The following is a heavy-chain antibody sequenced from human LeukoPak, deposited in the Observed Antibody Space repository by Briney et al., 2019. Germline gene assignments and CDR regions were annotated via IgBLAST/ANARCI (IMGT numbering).Heavy chain of an antibody. CDR3: ARAPYYYGSGSYFQAVDY. CDR2: INHSGST. D-gene: IGHD3-10*01. V-gene: IGHV4-34*01. Sequence: SSETLSLTCAVYGGSFSGYYWSWIRQPPGKGLEWIGEINHSGSTNYNPSLKSRVTISVDTSKNQFSLKLSSVTAADTAVYYCARAPYYYGSGSYFQAVDYWGQGTLVTVSS. J-gene: IGHJ4*02. CDR1: GGSFSGYY.